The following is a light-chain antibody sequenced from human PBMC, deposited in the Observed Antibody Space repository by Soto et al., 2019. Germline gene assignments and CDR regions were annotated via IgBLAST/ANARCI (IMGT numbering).Light chain of an antibody. CDR1: QSVGSSF. CDR3: QQYDNSPLT. Sequence: EIVLTQSPGTLSLSPGERATLSCRASQSVGSSFLAWYQQKSGQAPRLLIYGASSRATGIPDRFSGSGSGTDFTLTISRLEPEDFAVYYCQQYDNSPLTFGGGTKVEIK. V-gene: IGKV3-20*01. CDR2: GAS. J-gene: IGKJ4*01.